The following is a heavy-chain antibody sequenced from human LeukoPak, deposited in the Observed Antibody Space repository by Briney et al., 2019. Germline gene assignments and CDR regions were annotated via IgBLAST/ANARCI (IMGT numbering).Heavy chain of an antibody. CDR2: IKEDGSED. CDR3: GKDYDSTGYYPDY. D-gene: IGHD3-22*01. J-gene: IGHJ4*02. Sequence: GGSLRLSCAASGFTFSRAWMSWVRQAPGKGLEWVANIKEDGSEDYYADSVKGRFAISKDNAKNSLYLQMNSLRAEDTAMYYCGKDYDSTGYYPDYWGQGTLVTVSA. V-gene: IGHV3-7*01. CDR1: GFTFSRAW.